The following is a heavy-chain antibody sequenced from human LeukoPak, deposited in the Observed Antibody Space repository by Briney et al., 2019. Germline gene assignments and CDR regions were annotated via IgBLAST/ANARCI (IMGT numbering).Heavy chain of an antibody. CDR2: INPSGGST. V-gene: IGHV1-46*01. Sequence: ASVKVSCKASGYTFTSYYMHWVRQAPGQGLEWMGIINPSGGSTSYAQKFQGRVTMTRDTSTSTVYMELSSLRSEDTAVYYCASDPGYCSGGSCYSGGPFDYWGQGTLVTVSS. CDR1: GYTFTSYY. D-gene: IGHD2-15*01. J-gene: IGHJ4*02. CDR3: ASDPGYCSGGSCYSGGPFDY.